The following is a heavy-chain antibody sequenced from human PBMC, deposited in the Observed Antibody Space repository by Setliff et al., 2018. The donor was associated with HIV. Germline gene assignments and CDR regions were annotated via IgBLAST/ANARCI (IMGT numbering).Heavy chain of an antibody. CDR1: GFTFSNAW. CDR3: ARPHGSGSYYSPQN. D-gene: IGHD3-10*01. V-gene: IGHV3-48*01. Sequence: GGSLRLSCAASGFTFSNAWMSWVRQAPGKGLEWVSYISSGSGTIYYADSVKGRFTISRDNARNSLYLQMNSLRAEDTAVYYCARPHGSGSYYSPQNWGQGTLVTVSS. J-gene: IGHJ4*02. CDR2: ISSGSGTI.